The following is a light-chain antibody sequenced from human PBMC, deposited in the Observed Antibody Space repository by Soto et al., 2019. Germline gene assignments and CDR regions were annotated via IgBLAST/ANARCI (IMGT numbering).Light chain of an antibody. V-gene: IGKV3-20*01. CDR1: QSVRSNC. CDR3: QQYGRPPQT. J-gene: IGKJ1*01. CDR2: GTS. Sequence: EIVLTQSPGTLSLSPGERATLSCRASQSVRSNCLAWYQHKPGQAPRLLIYGTSSRATDIPDRFTGSGSGTGFTLTISRLEPEDFAVYSCQQYGRPPQTFGQGTQVDIK.